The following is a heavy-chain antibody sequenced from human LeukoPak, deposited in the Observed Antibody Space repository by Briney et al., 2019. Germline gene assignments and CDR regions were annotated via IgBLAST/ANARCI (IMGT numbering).Heavy chain of an antibody. J-gene: IGHJ6*04. CDR1: GFTFSSYA. CDR2: ISGSGGST. D-gene: IGHD3-10*01. V-gene: IGHV3-23*01. Sequence: GGSLRLSCAASGFTFSSYAMSWVRQAPGKGLEWVSAISGSGGSTYYADSVKGRFTISRDNSKNTLYLQMNSLRAEDAAVYYCAKSVGPVGFGESDFWGKGTTVPVSS. CDR3: AKSVGPVGFGESDF.